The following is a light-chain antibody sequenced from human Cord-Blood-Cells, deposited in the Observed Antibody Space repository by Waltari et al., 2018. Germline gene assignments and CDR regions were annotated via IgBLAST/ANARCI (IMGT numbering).Light chain of an antibody. J-gene: IGLJ3*02. CDR3: MIWHSSAWV. V-gene: IGLV5-45*01. CDR2: YKSDSDK. CDR1: SGINVGTYR. Sequence: QAVLTQPASLSASPGASASLTCTLRSGINVGTYRIYWYQQKPGSPPQSLLRYKSDSDKQQGSGVLSRFSGSKVASANAGILLISGLQSEDEADYYCMIWHSSAWVFGGGTKLTVL.